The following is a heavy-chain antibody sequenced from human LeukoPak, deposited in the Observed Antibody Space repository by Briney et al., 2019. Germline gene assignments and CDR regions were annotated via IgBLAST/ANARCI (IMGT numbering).Heavy chain of an antibody. J-gene: IGHJ4*02. D-gene: IGHD3-22*01. Sequence: GASVKVSCKASGYTFTSYGSSWVRQAPGQGLEWMGWISAYNGNTNYAQKLQSRVTMTTDTSTSTAYMELRSLRSDDTAVYYCARDPPRGGYYDSSGYSLLDYWGQGTLVTVSS. V-gene: IGHV1-18*01. CDR3: ARDPPRGGYYDSSGYSLLDY. CDR1: GYTFTSYG. CDR2: ISAYNGNT.